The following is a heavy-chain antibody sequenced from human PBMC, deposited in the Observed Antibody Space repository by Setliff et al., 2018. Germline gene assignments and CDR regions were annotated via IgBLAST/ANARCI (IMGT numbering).Heavy chain of an antibody. CDR2: IYHSGST. Sequence: SNWWSWVRQPPGKGLEWIGEIYHSGSTNYNPSLKSRVTISVDTSKNQFSLKLSSVTAADTAVYYCARGIPAYDFWSGYYIGYYYYMDVWGKGTTVTVSS. V-gene: IGHV4-4*02. J-gene: IGHJ6*03. D-gene: IGHD3-3*01. CDR1: SNW. CDR3: ARGIPAYDFWSGYYIGYYYYMDV.